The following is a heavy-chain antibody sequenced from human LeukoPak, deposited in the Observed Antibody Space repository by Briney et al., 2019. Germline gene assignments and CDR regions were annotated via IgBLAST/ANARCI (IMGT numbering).Heavy chain of an antibody. V-gene: IGHV3-74*01. J-gene: IGHJ3*02. CDR2: INSDGSST. D-gene: IGHD1-26*01. CDR3: ARAGPDSGSYYFRAFDI. Sequence: GGSLRLSCAASGFTFSNYGMNWVRQAPGKGLVWVSRINSDGSSTTYADSVKGRFTISRDNAKNTLYLQMNSLRAEDTAVYYCARAGPDSGSYYFRAFDIWGQGTMVTVSS. CDR1: GFTFSNYG.